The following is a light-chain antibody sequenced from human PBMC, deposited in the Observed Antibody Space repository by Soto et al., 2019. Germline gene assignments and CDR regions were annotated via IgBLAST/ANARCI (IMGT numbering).Light chain of an antibody. CDR3: LLYMGSGIWV. J-gene: IGLJ3*02. V-gene: IGLV8-61*01. CDR2: STN. Sequence: QAVVTQEPSFSVSPGRTVTLTCGLSSGSVSTSYYPSWYQQTPGQAPRTLIYSTNTRSSGVPDRLSGSILGNKAALTITGAQADDQSHYYCLLYMGSGIWVFGGGTKLTVL. CDR1: SGSVSTSYY.